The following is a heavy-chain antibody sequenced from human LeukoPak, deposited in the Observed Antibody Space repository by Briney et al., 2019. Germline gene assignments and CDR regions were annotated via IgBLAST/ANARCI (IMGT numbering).Heavy chain of an antibody. V-gene: IGHV3-48*01. CDR2: ISSSSSTI. J-gene: IGHJ4*02. CDR1: GFTFSSYS. CDR3: ARGGGDHEFDY. D-gene: IGHD3-16*01. Sequence: GGSLRLSCAASGFTFSSYSMNWVRQAPGKGLEWVSHISSSSSTIYYADSVKGRFTISRDNAKNSLYLQMNSLRAEDTAVYYCARGGGDHEFDYWGQGTLVTVSS.